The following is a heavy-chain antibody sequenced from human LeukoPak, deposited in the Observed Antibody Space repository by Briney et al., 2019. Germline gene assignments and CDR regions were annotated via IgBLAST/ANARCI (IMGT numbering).Heavy chain of an antibody. CDR1: GLTFNTYW. CDR2: IKFDGSLA. Sequence: GGSLRLSCGASGLTFNTYWIHWVRQAPGKGLVWVSQIKFDGSLASYADAVKGRFTISRDNTKNTLYLQMNSLGTEDTAVYYCVTGHYDSRMYFDLWGRGTLVIVSS. V-gene: IGHV3-74*01. CDR3: VTGHYDSRMYFDL. J-gene: IGHJ2*01. D-gene: IGHD3-22*01.